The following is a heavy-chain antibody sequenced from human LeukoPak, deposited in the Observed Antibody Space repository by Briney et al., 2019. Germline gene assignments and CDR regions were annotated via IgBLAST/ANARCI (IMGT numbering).Heavy chain of an antibody. CDR1: DDSITMYY. Sequence: SETLSLTCTVSDDSITMYYWTWIRQPPGKGLEWIGYVDHTGSTKFNPSLNGRVSISRDTSNNFFSLGLRSVTAADTAVYFCARGRVSSSTWYSTYYYFFYMDFWGKGTTVTVPS. D-gene: IGHD4-11*01. CDR3: ARGRVSSSTWYSTYYYFFYMDF. V-gene: IGHV4-59*01. J-gene: IGHJ6*03. CDR2: VDHTGST.